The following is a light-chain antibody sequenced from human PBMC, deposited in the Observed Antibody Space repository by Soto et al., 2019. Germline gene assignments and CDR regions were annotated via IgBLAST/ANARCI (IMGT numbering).Light chain of an antibody. V-gene: IGKV3-11*01. Sequence: EIVLTQSPATLSLSPGERVSLSCRASQSVNTYFAWYQQKPGQAPRLLIHDASSRATGIPGRFSGSGSGTDFTLTISSLEPEDFAIYYCQQRSSWPLTFGHGTRVEI. CDR1: QSVNTY. J-gene: IGKJ1*01. CDR2: DAS. CDR3: QQRSSWPLT.